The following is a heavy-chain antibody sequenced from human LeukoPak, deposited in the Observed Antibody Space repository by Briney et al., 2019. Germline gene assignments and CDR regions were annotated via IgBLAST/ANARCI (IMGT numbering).Heavy chain of an antibody. CDR1: GGSISSGSYH. CDR3: ARFGGSSGNWFDP. D-gene: IGHD6-6*01. Sequence: SETLSLTCTVSGGSISSGSYHWSWIRQPAGKGLEWIGYIYYSGSTNYNPSLKSRVTISVDTSKNQSSLKLSSVTAADTAVYYCARFGGSSGNWFDPWGQGTLVTVSS. V-gene: IGHV4-61*10. J-gene: IGHJ5*02. CDR2: IYYSGST.